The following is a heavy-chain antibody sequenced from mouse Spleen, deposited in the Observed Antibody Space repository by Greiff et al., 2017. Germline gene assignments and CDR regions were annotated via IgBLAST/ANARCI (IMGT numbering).Heavy chain of an antibody. CDR2: ISSGGGST. J-gene: IGHJ1*01. Sequence: EVKLVESGGGLVKPGGSLKLSCAASGFAFSSYDMSWVRQTPEKRLEWVAYISSGGGSTYYPDTVKGRFTISRANAKNTLYLQMSSLKSEDTAMYYCARELTGKGFDVWGAGTTVTVSS. CDR1: GFAFSSYD. V-gene: IGHV5-12-1*01. CDR3: ARELTGKGFDV. D-gene: IGHD4-1*01.